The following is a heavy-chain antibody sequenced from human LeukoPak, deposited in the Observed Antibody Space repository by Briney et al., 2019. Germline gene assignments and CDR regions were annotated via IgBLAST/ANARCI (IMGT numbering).Heavy chain of an antibody. J-gene: IGHJ4*02. CDR2: IKQDGSEK. V-gene: IGHV3-7*01. Sequence: GGSLRLSCAASGFTISSYYMNWVRQAPGKGLDWVANIKQDGSEKYYVDSVKGRFTISRDNAKNPLYLQMNSLRAEDTAVYYCARYSSSSKKGFDCWGQGTLVTVSS. D-gene: IGHD6-13*01. CDR3: ARYSSSSKKGFDC. CDR1: GFTISSYY.